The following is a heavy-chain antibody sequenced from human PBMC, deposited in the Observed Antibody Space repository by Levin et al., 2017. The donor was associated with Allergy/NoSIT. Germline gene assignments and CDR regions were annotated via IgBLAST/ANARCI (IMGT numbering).Heavy chain of an antibody. CDR2: IKPDGSEK. CDR3: ASPYSSDWVFEI. Sequence: GSLKISCVASGFSFSDYWLTWVRQVPGKGLEWVANIKPDGSEKYYADSVTGRFNISRDNAQNSLYLQMKYLSAEDTAVYYCASPYSSDWVFEIWGPGTTVTVSS. CDR1: GFSFSDYW. J-gene: IGHJ3*02. V-gene: IGHV3-7*01. D-gene: IGHD6-19*01.